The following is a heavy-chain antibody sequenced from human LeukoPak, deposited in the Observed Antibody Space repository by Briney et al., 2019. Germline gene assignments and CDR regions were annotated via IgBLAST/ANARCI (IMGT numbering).Heavy chain of an antibody. V-gene: IGHV3-21*01. CDR3: ARASITIFGVVIGFDY. Sequence: PGGSLRLSCAASGFTFSSYSMNWVRQAPGKGLEWVSSISSSSSYIYYADSVKGRFTISRGNAKNSLYLQMNSLRAEDTAVYYCARASITIFGVVIGFDYWGQGTLVTVSS. D-gene: IGHD3-3*01. CDR1: GFTFSSYS. J-gene: IGHJ4*02. CDR2: ISSSSSYI.